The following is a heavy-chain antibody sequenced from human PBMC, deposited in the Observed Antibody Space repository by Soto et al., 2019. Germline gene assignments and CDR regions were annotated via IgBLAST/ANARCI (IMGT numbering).Heavy chain of an antibody. CDR1: GYSFAGYW. CDR3: ARQIYDSDTGPNFQYYFDS. V-gene: IGHV5-10-1*01. Sequence: GESLKISCKGSGYSFAGYWVTWVRQKPGKGLEWMGRIDPSDSQTYYSPSFRGHVTISVTKSITTVFLQWSSLRASDTAIYYCARQIYDSDTGPNFQYYFDSWGQGTPVTVSS. D-gene: IGHD3-22*01. J-gene: IGHJ4*02. CDR2: IDPSDSQT.